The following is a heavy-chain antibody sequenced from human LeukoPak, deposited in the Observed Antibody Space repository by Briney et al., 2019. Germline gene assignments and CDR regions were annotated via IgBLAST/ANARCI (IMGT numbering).Heavy chain of an antibody. Sequence: SETLSLTCTVSGGSISSHYWSWIRQPPGKGLEWIGYIYYSGSTNYNPSLKSRVTISVDTSKNQFSLKLSSVTAADTAVYYCARLVGGSYYGWFDPWGQGTLVTVSS. CDR3: ARLVGGSYYGWFDP. D-gene: IGHD1-26*01. J-gene: IGHJ5*02. V-gene: IGHV4-59*11. CDR1: GGSISSHY. CDR2: IYYSGST.